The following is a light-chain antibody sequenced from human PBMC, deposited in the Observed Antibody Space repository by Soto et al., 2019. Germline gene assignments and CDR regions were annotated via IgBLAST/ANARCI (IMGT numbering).Light chain of an antibody. CDR1: QSISNW. V-gene: IGKV1-5*03. Sequence: IQVTQSPSTLSASVGDRVTITCRASQSISNWLAWYQQKPGKAPKILIYKTSSLESGVPSRFSGSGSGTEFTLTISSLQPDDFATYYCQQYNGYRWTFGQGTKVDI. CDR2: KTS. CDR3: QQYNGYRWT. J-gene: IGKJ1*01.